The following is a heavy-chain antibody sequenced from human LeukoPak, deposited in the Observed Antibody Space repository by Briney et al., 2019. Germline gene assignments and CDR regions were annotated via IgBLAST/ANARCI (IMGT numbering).Heavy chain of an antibody. CDR2: FDPEVGET. Sequence: ASVKVSCKVSGYTLTELSMHWVRQAPGKGLEWMGGFDPEVGETIYAQKFQGRVTMTEDTSTDTAYMELSSLRSEDTAVYYCATGPRPVGATTFNYWGQGTLVTVSS. CDR1: GYTLTELS. D-gene: IGHD1-26*01. V-gene: IGHV1-24*01. CDR3: ATGPRPVGATTFNY. J-gene: IGHJ4*02.